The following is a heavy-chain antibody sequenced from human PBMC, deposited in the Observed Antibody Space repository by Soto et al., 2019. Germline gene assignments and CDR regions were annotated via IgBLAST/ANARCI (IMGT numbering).Heavy chain of an antibody. CDR2: INAYNGKT. CDR1: GYSFTSYG. D-gene: IGHD6-13*01. V-gene: IGHV1-18*01. J-gene: IGHJ4*02. Sequence: QVQLVQSGAEVKKPGASVKVSCKASGYSFTSYGISWVRQAPRQGLEWMGCINAYNGKTQYAQKLQGRVTMTTDTSTSTAYMELRSLRSDDTAVSYCASVKSVAGGKYYFDYWSQGTLVTVSS. CDR3: ASVKSVAGGKYYFDY.